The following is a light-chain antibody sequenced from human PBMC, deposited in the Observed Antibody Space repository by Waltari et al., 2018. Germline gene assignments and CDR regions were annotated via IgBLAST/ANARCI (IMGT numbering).Light chain of an antibody. CDR2: NNN. Sequence: QSVLTQPPSASGTPGQRVTISCSGSSSNIGSYTVNWYQQLPGTAPKLLIYNNNRRPSGVPDRFSGSKAGTSASLAISGLQSEDEADYYCAAWDDSLNGLVFGGGSKLTVL. CDR3: AAWDDSLNGLV. J-gene: IGLJ3*02. CDR1: SSNIGSYT. V-gene: IGLV1-44*01.